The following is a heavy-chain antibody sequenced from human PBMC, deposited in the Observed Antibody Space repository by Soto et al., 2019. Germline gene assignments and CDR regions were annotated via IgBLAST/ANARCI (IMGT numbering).Heavy chain of an antibody. CDR1: GGSFSGYY. CDR2: INHSGST. CDR3: ARVGYSGYGGGRYYFDY. D-gene: IGHD5-12*01. J-gene: IGHJ4*02. Sequence: SETLSLTCAVYGGSFSGYYWSWIRQPPGKGLEWIGEINHSGSTNYNPSLKSRVTISVDTSKNQFSLKLSSVTAADTAVYYCARVGYSGYGGGRYYFDYWGQGTRVTVSS. V-gene: IGHV4-34*01.